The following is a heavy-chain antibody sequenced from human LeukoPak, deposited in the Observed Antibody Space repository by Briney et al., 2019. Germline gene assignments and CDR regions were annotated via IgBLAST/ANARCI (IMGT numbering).Heavy chain of an antibody. CDR1: GFTFSSNY. J-gene: IGHJ5*02. V-gene: IGHV3-66*02. CDR2: IYSGGST. CDR3: ARDRGSGSYDNWFDP. D-gene: IGHD1-26*01. Sequence: GGSLRLSCAASGFTFSSNYMSWVRQAPGKGLEWVSVIYSGGSTYYADSVKGRFTISRDNSKNTLYLQMNSLRAEDTAVYYCARDRGSGSYDNWFDPWGQGTLVTVSS.